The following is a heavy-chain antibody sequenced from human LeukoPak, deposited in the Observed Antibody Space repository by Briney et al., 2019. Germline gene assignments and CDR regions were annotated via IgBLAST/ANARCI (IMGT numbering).Heavy chain of an antibody. CDR3: VRRQQTSGWGPLNWFDP. V-gene: IGHV3-23*01. CDR1: GFTFSTSA. J-gene: IGHJ5*02. Sequence: GGSPRLSCAAFGFTFSTSAMNWVRQAPGKGLEWVSHISGSGDDTQYADSVKGRFTISRDNSKDTLYLQMNILRGDDTAVYYCVRRQQTSGWGPLNWFDPWGQGTLVAVSS. CDR2: ISGSGDDT. D-gene: IGHD6-19*01.